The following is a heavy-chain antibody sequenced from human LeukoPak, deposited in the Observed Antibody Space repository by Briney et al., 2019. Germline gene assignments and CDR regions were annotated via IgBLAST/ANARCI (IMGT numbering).Heavy chain of an antibody. CDR3: ARGRTRDAFDI. Sequence: ASVKVSCKASGGTFSSYAISWVRQAPGQGLEWMGRIIPILGIANYAQKFQGRVTITADKSTSTAYMELSSLRSEDTAVYYCARGRTRDAFDIWGQGTMVTVSS. CDR1: GGTFSSYA. V-gene: IGHV1-69*04. J-gene: IGHJ3*02. D-gene: IGHD2-2*01. CDR2: IIPILGIA.